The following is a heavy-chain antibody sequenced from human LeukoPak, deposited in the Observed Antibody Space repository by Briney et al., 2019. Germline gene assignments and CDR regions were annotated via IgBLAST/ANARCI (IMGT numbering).Heavy chain of an antibody. D-gene: IGHD6-13*01. Sequence: PSETLSLTCTVSGGSISSYYWSWIRQPPGKGLEWIGYIYYSGSTNYNPSPKSRVTISVDTSKNQFSLKLSSVTAADTAVYYCARHGSWHNPFDYWGQGTLVTVSS. CDR2: IYYSGST. CDR3: ARHGSWHNPFDY. V-gene: IGHV4-59*08. CDR1: GGSISSYY. J-gene: IGHJ4*02.